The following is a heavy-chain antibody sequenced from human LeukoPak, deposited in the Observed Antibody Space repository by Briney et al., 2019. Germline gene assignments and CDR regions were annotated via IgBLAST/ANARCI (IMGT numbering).Heavy chain of an antibody. D-gene: IGHD4-17*01. V-gene: IGHV4-4*02. CDR3: ARGPRGDYGDFTPGAFDI. Sequence: PSGTLSLTCAVSGDSMSSTKWWSWVRQPPGKGLEWIGEIYHSGSTNYNPSLKSRVTISVDTSKNQFSLKLSSVTAADTAVYYCARGPRGDYGDFTPGAFDIWGQGTMVTVSS. J-gene: IGHJ3*02. CDR2: IYHSGST. CDR1: GDSMSSTKW.